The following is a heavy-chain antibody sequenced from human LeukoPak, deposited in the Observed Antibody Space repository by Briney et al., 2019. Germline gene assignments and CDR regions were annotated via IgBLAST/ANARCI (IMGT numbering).Heavy chain of an antibody. V-gene: IGHV3-23*01. CDR1: GFTFSSYA. D-gene: IGHD4-23*01. Sequence: GGSLRLSCAASGFTFSSYAMSWVRQAPGKGLEWVSAVSGSGGTAYYADSVKGRFTISRDNGKNTLFLQMNSLRAEDAAVYYCVRGNDYGGPHYWGQGTLVTVSS. CDR2: VSGSGGTA. CDR3: VRGNDYGGPHY. J-gene: IGHJ4*02.